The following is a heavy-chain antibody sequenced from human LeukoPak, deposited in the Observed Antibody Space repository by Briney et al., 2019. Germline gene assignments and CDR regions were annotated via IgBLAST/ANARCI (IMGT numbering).Heavy chain of an antibody. CDR3: ASQMGGYSSYDSANTFDY. CDR1: GGTFSSYA. CDR2: IIPIFGTA. V-gene: IGHV1-69*13. Sequence: SVKVSCKASGGTFSSYAISWVRQAPGQGLEWMGGIIPIFGTANYAQKFQGRVTITADESTSTAYMELSSLRSEDTAVYYCASQMGGYSSYDSANTFDYWGQGTLVTVSS. D-gene: IGHD5-12*01. J-gene: IGHJ4*02.